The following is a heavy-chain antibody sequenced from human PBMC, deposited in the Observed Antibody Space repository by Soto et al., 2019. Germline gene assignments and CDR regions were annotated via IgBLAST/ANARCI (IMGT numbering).Heavy chain of an antibody. V-gene: IGHV1-8*01. CDR3: VRPRYCSGGSCYSGDYYYYMDV. J-gene: IGHJ6*03. D-gene: IGHD2-15*01. CDR1: GYTFTSYD. CDR2: MNPNSGNT. Sequence: QVQLVQSGAEVKKPGASVKVSCKASGYTFTSYDINWVRQATGQGLEWMGWMNPNSGNTGYAQKFQGRVTMTRNTSISTAYMELSSLRSEDTAVYYCVRPRYCSGGSCYSGDYYYYMDVWGKGTTVTVSS.